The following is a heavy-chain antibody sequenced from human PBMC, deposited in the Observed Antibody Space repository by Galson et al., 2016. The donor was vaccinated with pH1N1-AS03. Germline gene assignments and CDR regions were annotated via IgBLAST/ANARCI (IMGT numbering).Heavy chain of an antibody. CDR3: ARDGGYSSGWIDF. CDR1: GFTFSSYA. CDR2: ISGDGVST. Sequence: SLRLSCAASGFTFSSYAMYWVRQAPGKGLEYVSAISGDGVSTYYANSVKGRFTISRDNSKNTLYLQMGSLRAEDMAVYYCARDGGYSSGWIDFWGQGTLVSVSS. V-gene: IGHV3-64*01. D-gene: IGHD3-22*01. J-gene: IGHJ4*02.